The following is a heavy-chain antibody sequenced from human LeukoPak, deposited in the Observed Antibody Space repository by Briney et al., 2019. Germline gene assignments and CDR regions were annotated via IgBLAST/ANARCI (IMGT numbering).Heavy chain of an antibody. CDR2: IYSGGST. D-gene: IGHD3-22*01. J-gene: IGHJ6*02. Sequence: GGSLRLSCAASGFTVSSNYMSWVRQAPGKGLEWVSVIYSGGSTYYADSVKGRFTISRDNSKNTLYLQMNSLRAEATAVYYCARSRQYYYDSSGYYPRWYYYYGMDVWGQGTTVTVSS. CDR3: ARSRQYYYDSSGYYPRWYYYYGMDV. CDR1: GFTVSSNY. V-gene: IGHV3-53*01.